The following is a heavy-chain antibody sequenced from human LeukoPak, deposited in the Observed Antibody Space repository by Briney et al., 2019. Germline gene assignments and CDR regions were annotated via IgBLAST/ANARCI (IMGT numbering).Heavy chain of an antibody. CDR1: GFSLTARPVG. CDR3: AHRQQYDGNCNECYFDH. D-gene: IGHD1-1*01. CDR2: IYWDDDK. J-gene: IGHJ4*02. V-gene: IGHV2-5*02. Sequence: SGPTLVKPTQTLTLTCTFSGFSLTARPVGVGWIRQPPGKAPEWLALIYWDDDKRYSPSLKTRLTVTKDTSKNQVSLTMTNMDPVDTATYYCAHRQQYDGNCNECYFDHWGQGALVTVSS.